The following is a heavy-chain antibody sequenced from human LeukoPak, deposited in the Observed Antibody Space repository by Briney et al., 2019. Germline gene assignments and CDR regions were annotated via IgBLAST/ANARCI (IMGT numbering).Heavy chain of an antibody. Sequence: PGGSLRLSCAASGFTFSSYSMNWVRQAPGKGLEWVSSISSSSSYIYYADSVKGRFTISRDNAKNSLYLQMNSLRAEDTAVYYCARVLYYYDSGGYYRNYYYYMDVWGKGTTVTISS. V-gene: IGHV3-21*01. CDR1: GFTFSSYS. J-gene: IGHJ6*03. CDR3: ARVLYYYDSGGYYRNYYYYMDV. CDR2: ISSSSSYI. D-gene: IGHD3-22*01.